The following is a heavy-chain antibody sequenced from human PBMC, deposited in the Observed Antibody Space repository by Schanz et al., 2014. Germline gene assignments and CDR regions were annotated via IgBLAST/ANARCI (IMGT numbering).Heavy chain of an antibody. CDR2: IYGGGST. CDR1: GVSISSFY. D-gene: IGHD5-18*01. Sequence: QVQLQESGPGLVRPSETLSLTCTVSGVSISSFYWSWIRQSPGQGLEYFGYIYGGGSTSYNPSFKSRVTISADTSKNQLSLKLTSVTAADTAVYYCASKARYTYGYDYWGQGTLXTVSS. J-gene: IGHJ4*02. V-gene: IGHV4-59*01. CDR3: ASKARYTYGYDY.